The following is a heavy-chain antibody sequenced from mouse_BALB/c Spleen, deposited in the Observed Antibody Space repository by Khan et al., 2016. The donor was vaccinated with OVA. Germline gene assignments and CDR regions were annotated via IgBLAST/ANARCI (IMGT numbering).Heavy chain of an antibody. CDR1: GYTFTSYV. V-gene: IGHV1S136*01. J-gene: IGHJ2*01. CDR2: IYPYNDDT. Sequence: VQLKESGPELVKPGASVKMSCKASGYTFTSYVMHWLRQKPGQGLEWIGYIYPYNDDTKYNEKFKGKATLTSDKSSSTAYMELSSLTSEDSAVYYCAKNYRYDAYFDYWGQGTTLTVSS. CDR3: AKNYRYDAYFDY. D-gene: IGHD2-14*01.